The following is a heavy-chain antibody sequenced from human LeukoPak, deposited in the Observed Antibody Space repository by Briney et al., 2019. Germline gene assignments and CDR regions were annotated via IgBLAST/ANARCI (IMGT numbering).Heavy chain of an antibody. CDR2: INHSGST. Sequence: PSQTLSLTCTVSGGSISSGGYYWSWIRQHPGKGLEWIGEINHSGSTNYNPSLKSRVTISVDTSKNQFSLKLSSVTAADTAVYYCARGLTVTMIVRTHAFDIWGQGTMVTVSS. D-gene: IGHD3-22*01. J-gene: IGHJ3*02. V-gene: IGHV4-31*03. CDR1: GGSISSGGYY. CDR3: ARGLTVTMIVRTHAFDI.